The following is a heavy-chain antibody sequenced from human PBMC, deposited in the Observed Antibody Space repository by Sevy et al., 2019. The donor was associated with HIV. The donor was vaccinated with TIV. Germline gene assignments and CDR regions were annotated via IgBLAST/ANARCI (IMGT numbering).Heavy chain of an antibody. Sequence: GGSLRLSCAASGFTFSSYWMSWVHQAPGKGLEWVANIKQDGSEKYYVDSVKGRFTISRDNAKNSLYLQMNSLRAEDTAVYYCARPAERYCSGGSCLREYFQHWGQGTLVTVSS. D-gene: IGHD2-15*01. J-gene: IGHJ1*01. CDR3: ARPAERYCSGGSCLREYFQH. CDR2: IKQDGSEK. V-gene: IGHV3-7*03. CDR1: GFTFSSYW.